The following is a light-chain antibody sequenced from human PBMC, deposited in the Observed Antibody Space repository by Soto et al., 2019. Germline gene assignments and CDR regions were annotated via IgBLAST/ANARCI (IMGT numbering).Light chain of an antibody. CDR3: SLYTSSSTLGDV. CDR2: DVS. CDR1: SSDVGGYNY. J-gene: IGLJ1*01. V-gene: IGLV2-14*01. Sequence: QSALTQPASVSGSPGQSITISCTGTSSDVGGYNYVSWYQQHPGKAPKLMIYDVSNRPSGVSNRFSGSKSGNTASLTISGLQAEDEADYYCSLYTSSSTLGDVFGTGTQLTVL.